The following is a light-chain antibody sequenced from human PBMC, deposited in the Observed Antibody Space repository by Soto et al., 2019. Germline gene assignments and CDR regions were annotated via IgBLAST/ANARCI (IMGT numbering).Light chain of an antibody. CDR2: KAS. CDR3: QQYNPYSPWT. Sequence: DIQMTRSPPTLSASVGDRVTISCRASQSITGWLAWFQQKPGKAPKLLISKASKLESGVPSRFSGSGSGTDFTLTISGLQPDDFATYYCQQYNPYSPWTFGQGTKVDIK. CDR1: QSITGW. J-gene: IGKJ1*01. V-gene: IGKV1-5*03.